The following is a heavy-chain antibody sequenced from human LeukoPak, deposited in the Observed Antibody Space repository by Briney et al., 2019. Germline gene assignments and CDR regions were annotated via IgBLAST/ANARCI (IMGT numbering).Heavy chain of an antibody. Sequence: AGGSLRLSCAASGFTFSSYSMNWVRQAPGKGLEWVSYISSSSSTIYYADSVKGRFTISRDNAKNSLYLQMNSLRAEDTAVYYCARVTYDFWSSPTYYMDDWGKGTTVTVSS. D-gene: IGHD3-3*01. CDR2: ISSSSSTI. CDR1: GFTFSSYS. J-gene: IGHJ6*03. CDR3: ARVTYDFWSSPTYYMDD. V-gene: IGHV3-48*01.